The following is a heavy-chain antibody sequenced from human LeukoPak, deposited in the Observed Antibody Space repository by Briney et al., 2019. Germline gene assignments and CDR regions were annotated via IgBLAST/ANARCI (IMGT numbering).Heavy chain of an antibody. J-gene: IGHJ4*02. Sequence: PSETLSLTCTVSGGSISSYYWSWIRQPAGKGLEWIGRIYSSGSTSYNPSLKSRVTISIDTSKNQFSLSVTAVTAADTAVYYCARDPLVAAYGYWGQGTLVTVSS. CDR2: IYSSGST. CDR3: ARDPLVAAYGY. D-gene: IGHD6-19*01. CDR1: GGSISSYY. V-gene: IGHV4-4*07.